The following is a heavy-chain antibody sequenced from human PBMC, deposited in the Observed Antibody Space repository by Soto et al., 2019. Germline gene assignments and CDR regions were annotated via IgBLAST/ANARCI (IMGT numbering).Heavy chain of an antibody. CDR1: GFTFSRHA. D-gene: IGHD3-3*01. CDR2: ISRDGSYI. V-gene: IGHV3-30*04. CDR3: ARTRNGGVADSFDS. Sequence: PGGSLRLSGASSGFTFSRHAMHWVRLTPGRGLEWVLAISRDGSYIYYTDSVKGRFTVSRDNSKNTVFVQMNRLIPDDTALYFCARTRNGGVADSFDSWGQGTRVTVSS. J-gene: IGHJ5*01.